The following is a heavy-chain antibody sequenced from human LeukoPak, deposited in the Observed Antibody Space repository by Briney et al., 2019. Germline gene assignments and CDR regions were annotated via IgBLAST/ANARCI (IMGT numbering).Heavy chain of an antibody. J-gene: IGHJ4*02. V-gene: IGHV3-21*01. Sequence: GGSLRLSCAASGFTFSSYSMNWVRQAPGKGLEWVSSISITGSDIYYADSVKGRFTISRDNAKNSLYLQMNSLRAEDTAVYYCARDSVMAFDYWGQGTLVTASS. CDR2: ISITGSDI. D-gene: IGHD3-16*01. CDR1: GFTFSSYS. CDR3: ARDSVMAFDY.